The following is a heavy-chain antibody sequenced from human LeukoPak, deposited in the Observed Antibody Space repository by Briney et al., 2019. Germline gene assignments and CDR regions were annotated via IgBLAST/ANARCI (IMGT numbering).Heavy chain of an antibody. CDR1: GITLSNYG. CDR3: ARAYNYYDSSDYYYGYYFDY. CDR2: IRGSRGST. D-gene: IGHD3-22*01. Sequence: GGSLRRSCAVSGITLSNYGMSWVREAPGKGLEWVAGIRGSRGSTNYADSVKGRFTISRDNPKNTLYLQMNSLRAEDTAVYYCARAYNYYDSSDYYYGYYFDYWGQGTLVTVSS. V-gene: IGHV3-23*01. J-gene: IGHJ4*02.